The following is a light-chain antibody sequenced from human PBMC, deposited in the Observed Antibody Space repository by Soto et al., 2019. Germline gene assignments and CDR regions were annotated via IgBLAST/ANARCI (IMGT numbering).Light chain of an antibody. V-gene: IGKV1-33*01. CDR1: QDISNY. Sequence: DIQMTQSPSFLSSSVGDRVTITCQASQDISNYLNWYQQKPGKAPKLLIYDATNLETGVPSRFSGSGSGTDFTFTISSLQPEDIATYYCQQYDNLPFGVGTKVAMK. CDR2: DAT. CDR3: QQYDNLP. J-gene: IGKJ4*01.